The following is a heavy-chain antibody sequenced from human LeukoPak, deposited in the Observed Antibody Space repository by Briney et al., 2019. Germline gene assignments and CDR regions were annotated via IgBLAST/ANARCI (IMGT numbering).Heavy chain of an antibody. CDR1: GYTFTGYY. V-gene: IGHV1-2*02. D-gene: IGHD5-12*01. CDR3: ARDLGIVATINHYYYGMDV. CDR2: INPNSGGT. Sequence: ASVKVSCKASGYTFTGYYMHWVRQAPGQGLEWMGWINPNSGGTNYAQKFQGRVTMTRDTSISTAYMDLSRLRSDDTAVYYCARDLGIVATINHYYYGMDVWGQGTTVTVSS. J-gene: IGHJ6*02.